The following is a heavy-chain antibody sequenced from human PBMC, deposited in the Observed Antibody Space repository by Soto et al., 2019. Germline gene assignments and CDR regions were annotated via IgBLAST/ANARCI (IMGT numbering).Heavy chain of an antibody. D-gene: IGHD3-22*01. CDR2: IDPSDSQT. CDR3: ARQIYDSDTGPNFQYYFDS. Sequence: GESLKISCKGSGYSFAGYWITWVRQKPGKGLEWMGRIDPSDSQTYYSPSFRGHVTISVTKSITTAFLQWSSLRASDTAMYHCARQIYDSDTGPNFQYYFDSWGQGTPVTVSS. V-gene: IGHV5-10-1*01. J-gene: IGHJ4*02. CDR1: GYSFAGYW.